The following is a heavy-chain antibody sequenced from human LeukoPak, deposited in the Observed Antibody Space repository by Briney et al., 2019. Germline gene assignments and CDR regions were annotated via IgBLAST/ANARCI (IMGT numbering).Heavy chain of an antibody. V-gene: IGHV3-23*01. CDR1: GFTFSSYA. D-gene: IGHD2-2*01. CDR3: AKDRSRSSTSYGFFDY. J-gene: IGHJ4*02. Sequence: PGGPLRLSCAASGFTFSSYAMSWVRQAPGKGLEWVSAISGSGGSTYYADSVKGRFTISRDNSKNTLYLQMNSLRAEDTAVYYCAKDRSRSSTSYGFFDYWGQGTLVTVSS. CDR2: ISGSGGST.